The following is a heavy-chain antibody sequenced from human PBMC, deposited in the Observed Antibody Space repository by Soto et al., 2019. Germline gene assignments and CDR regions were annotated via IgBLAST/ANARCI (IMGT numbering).Heavy chain of an antibody. CDR3: ARDRGLGTMIDAFDI. V-gene: IGHV3-48*02. Sequence: QPGGSLRLSCAASGFTFSSYSMNWVRQAPGKGLEWVSYISSSSSTIYYADSVKGRFTISRDNAKNSLYLQMNSLRDEDTAVYYCARDRGLGTMIDAFDIWGQGTMVTVSS. J-gene: IGHJ3*02. D-gene: IGHD3-22*01. CDR1: GFTFSSYS. CDR2: ISSSSSTI.